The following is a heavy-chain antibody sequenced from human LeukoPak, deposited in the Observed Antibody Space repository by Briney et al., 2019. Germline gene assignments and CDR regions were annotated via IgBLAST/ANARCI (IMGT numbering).Heavy chain of an antibody. CDR1: GFTFGDYA. CDR2: IRSKAYGGTT. Sequence: PGGSLRLSCTASGFTFGDYAMSWVRQAPGKGLEWVGFIRSKAYGGTTEYAAPVKGRFTISRDDSKSIAYVQMNSLKIEDTAVYYCTRRGGWYSDYWGQGNLVTVSS. D-gene: IGHD6-19*01. V-gene: IGHV3-49*04. CDR3: TRRGGWYSDY. J-gene: IGHJ4*02.